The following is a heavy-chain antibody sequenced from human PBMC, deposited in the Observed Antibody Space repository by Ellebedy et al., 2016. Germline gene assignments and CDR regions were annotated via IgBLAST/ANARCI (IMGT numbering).Heavy chain of an antibody. V-gene: IGHV3-30*19. CDR1: GFTFSSYG. CDR3: ARDPGDYYLDF. D-gene: IGHD4-17*01. J-gene: IGHJ4*02. CDR2: IWYDGRNK. Sequence: GGSLRLSCVASGFTFSSYGMHWVRQAPGKGLEWVAVIWYDGRNKYYADSVKGRFTISRDNSKNTLYLQMNSLRTEDTAVYYCARDPGDYYLDFWGQGTLVTVSS.